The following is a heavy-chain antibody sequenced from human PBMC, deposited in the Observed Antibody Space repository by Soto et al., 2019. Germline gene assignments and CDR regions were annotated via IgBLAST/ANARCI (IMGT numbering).Heavy chain of an antibody. J-gene: IGHJ4*02. V-gene: IGHV3-23*01. CDR3: ATGSGSY. CDR2: VGGSGGGT. D-gene: IGHD3-10*01. Sequence: GGSLRLSCAASGFTFSTYGMSWVRQAPGKGLEWVSGVGGSGGGTYYADSVKGRFTISRDNSKNTLYLQMDSLRAEDTAIYYCATGSGSYWGQGALVTVSS. CDR1: GFTFSTYG.